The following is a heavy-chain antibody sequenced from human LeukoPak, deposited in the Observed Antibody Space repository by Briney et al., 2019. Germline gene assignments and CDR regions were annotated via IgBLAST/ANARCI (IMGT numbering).Heavy chain of an antibody. CDR3: AKDDGYYDSSGYPDY. CDR2: ISGSGGST. D-gene: IGHD3-22*01. J-gene: IGHJ4*02. CDR1: GFTFSRYA. Sequence: GGSLRLSCAASGFTFSRYAMSWVRQAPGKGLEWVSAISGSGGSTDYADSVKSRFTISRDNSKNTLYLQMNSLRAEVTAVYYCAKDDGYYDSSGYPDYWGQGTLVTVSS. V-gene: IGHV3-23*01.